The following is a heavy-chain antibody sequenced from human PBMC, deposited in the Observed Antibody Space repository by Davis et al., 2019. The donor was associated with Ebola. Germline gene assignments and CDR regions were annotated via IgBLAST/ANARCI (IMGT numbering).Heavy chain of an antibody. CDR1: GFTFSSYP. CDR3: ARSFTTRKYYYGMDV. D-gene: IGHD1-26*01. V-gene: IGHV3-23*01. Sequence: GGSLRLSCAASGFTFSSYPMHWVRQAPGKGLEWVSAITGSDGSTYCADSVKGRFTISRDNSKNTLYLQMNSLRAEDTAVYYCARSFTTRKYYYGMDVWGQGTTVTVSS. J-gene: IGHJ6*02. CDR2: ITGSDGST.